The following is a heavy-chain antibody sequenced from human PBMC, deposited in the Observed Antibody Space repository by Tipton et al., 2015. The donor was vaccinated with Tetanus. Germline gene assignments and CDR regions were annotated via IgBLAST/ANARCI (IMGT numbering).Heavy chain of an antibody. CDR3: ARPSTTVTPRAFDV. V-gene: IGHV4-34*01. Sequence: TLSLTCAVYGGSFSAYYWSWIRQSPGKGLEWIGEINHSGSSYYNPSLESRVTISLDTSKNRFSLKLTSVTATDAAVYYCARPSTTVTPRAFDVWGQGTMVTVSS. J-gene: IGHJ3*01. CDR1: GGSFSAYY. CDR2: INHSGSS. D-gene: IGHD4-17*01.